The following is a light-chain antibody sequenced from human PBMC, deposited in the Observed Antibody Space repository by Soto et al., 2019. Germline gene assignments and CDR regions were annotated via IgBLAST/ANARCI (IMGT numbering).Light chain of an antibody. CDR2: GAS. V-gene: IGKV1-17*01. CDR1: QSIRND. CDR3: LQHNSYPRA. J-gene: IGKJ1*01. Sequence: DILMTQSPSSLSVSVGDRVTLTCRASQSIRNDLGWYQQKPGKAPKRLIYGASSRHSGVPARFSGSGSGTEFTLTISSLQPEDFAAYYCLQHNSYPRAFGQGTKVEIK.